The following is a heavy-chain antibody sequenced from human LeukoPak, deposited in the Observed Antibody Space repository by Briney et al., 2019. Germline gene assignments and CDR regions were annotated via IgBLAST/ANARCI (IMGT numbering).Heavy chain of an antibody. CDR3: AKAPISKDCSGGSCYLFDY. CDR2: ISGSGGST. J-gene: IGHJ4*02. D-gene: IGHD2-15*01. CDR1: GFSFSSYA. V-gene: IGHV3-23*01. Sequence: PGGSLRLSCAASGFSFSSYAMSWVRQAPGKGLEWVSAISGSGGSTYYADSVKGRFTISRDNSKNTLYLQVNSLRAEDTAVYYCAKAPISKDCSGGSCYLFDYWGRGTLVTVSS.